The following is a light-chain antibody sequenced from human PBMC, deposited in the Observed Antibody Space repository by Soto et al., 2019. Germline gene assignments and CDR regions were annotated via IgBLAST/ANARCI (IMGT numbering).Light chain of an antibody. J-gene: IGLJ2*01. CDR3: SSYTSSDTVV. CDR1: SSDVSGYKY. Sequence: QSVLTQPAAVSGSPGQSITISCTGTSSDVSGYKYVSWYQQHPGKAPKVMIYEVSHRPSGVSNRFSGSKSGNTASLTISGLQAEDEADYYCSSYTSSDTVVFGGGTKLTVL. CDR2: EVS. V-gene: IGLV2-14*01.